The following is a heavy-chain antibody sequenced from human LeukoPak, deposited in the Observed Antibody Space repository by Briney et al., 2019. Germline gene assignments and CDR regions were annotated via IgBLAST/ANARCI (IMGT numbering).Heavy chain of an antibody. Sequence: ASVKVSCKSCGYTFTGCYMHCVRQPPGQGCECMGWINPNRGDTNYAQQFQGRVTMPRDTSISTAHMELSRLRSDDTAVYYCARGGEMATITLGWFAPGGQGTLVTV. D-gene: IGHD5-24*01. CDR2: INPNRGDT. V-gene: IGHV1-2*02. CDR3: ARGGEMATITLGWFAP. CDR1: GYTFTGCY. J-gene: IGHJ5*02.